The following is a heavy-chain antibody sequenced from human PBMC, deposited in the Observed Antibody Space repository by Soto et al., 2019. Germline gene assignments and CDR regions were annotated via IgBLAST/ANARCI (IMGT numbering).Heavy chain of an antibody. CDR2: INQDESES. D-gene: IGHD6-6*01. J-gene: IGHJ3*01. CDR1: GFGFKTFW. Sequence: EMQLVESGGGSVQPGESLGLSGAASGFGFKTFWMSWVRQAPGKGLEWVANINQDESESHYVDSVKGRFTISRDNAKSSVSLQMNDLRVEDTAVYYCVSANIVGRPGGGQGTMVTVSS. CDR3: VSANIVGRPG. V-gene: IGHV3-7*01.